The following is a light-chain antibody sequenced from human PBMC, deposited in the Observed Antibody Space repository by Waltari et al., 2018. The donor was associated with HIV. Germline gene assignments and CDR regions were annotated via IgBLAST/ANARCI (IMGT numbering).Light chain of an antibody. CDR2: GNV. Sequence: QSVLPQPPSVSGPPGQRVTISSTKSSSHVQAAHSLPWLQQVPGTAPKLLIYGNVNRPSGVPDRFSGSRSGTSASLAITGLQAEDEADYYCQSYDTSLTDIIFGGGTKLTVL. CDR3: QSYDTSLTDII. V-gene: IGLV1-40*01. CDR1: SSHVQAAHS. J-gene: IGLJ2*01.